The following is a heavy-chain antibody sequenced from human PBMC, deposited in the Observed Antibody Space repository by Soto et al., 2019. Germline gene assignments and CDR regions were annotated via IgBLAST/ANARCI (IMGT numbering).Heavy chain of an antibody. D-gene: IGHD3-10*01. CDR3: ARGGSGSYYRPRPYYFDY. V-gene: IGHV4-34*01. CDR1: CGTFRDFY. J-gene: IGHJ4*02. Sequence: SELHRHRCAVDCGTFRDFYWSWIRKTQGKGLEWIGEINHSGSTNYNPSLKSRVTISVDTSKNQFSLKLSSVTAADTAVYYCARGGSGSYYRPRPYYFDYWGQGTLVTVSS. CDR2: INHSGST.